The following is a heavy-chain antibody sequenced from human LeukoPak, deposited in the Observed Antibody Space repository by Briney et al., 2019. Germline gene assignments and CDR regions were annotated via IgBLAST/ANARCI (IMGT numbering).Heavy chain of an antibody. CDR3: ATRGFLEWLPHDY. D-gene: IGHD3-3*01. V-gene: IGHV4-34*01. J-gene: IGHJ4*02. CDR2: INHSGST. CDR1: GESFSGYY. Sequence: SETLSLTCAVYGESFSGYYWSWIRQPPGKGLEWIGEINHSGSTNYNPSLKSRVTISVDTSKNQFSLKLSSVTAADTAVYYCATRGFLEWLPHDYWGQGTLVTVSS.